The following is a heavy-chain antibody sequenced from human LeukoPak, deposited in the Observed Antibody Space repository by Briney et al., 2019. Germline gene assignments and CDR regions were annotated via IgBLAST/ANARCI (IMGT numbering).Heavy chain of an antibody. J-gene: IGHJ4*02. Sequence: ASVKVSCKASGYTFSGFYIHWVRQAPGQGLEWMGWINPNSGGTNYAQKFQGRVTMTRDTSISTAYMELSRLRSDDTAVYYCARGEYSSSSVDYWGQGTLVTVSS. CDR2: INPNSGGT. CDR1: GYTFSGFY. D-gene: IGHD6-6*01. CDR3: ARGEYSSSSVDY. V-gene: IGHV1-2*02.